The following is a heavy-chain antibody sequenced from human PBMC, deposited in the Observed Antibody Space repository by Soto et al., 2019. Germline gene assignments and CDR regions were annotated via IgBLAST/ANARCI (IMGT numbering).Heavy chain of an antibody. CDR1: GGSISSGDYY. D-gene: IGHD2-15*01. V-gene: IGHV4-30-4*01. J-gene: IGHJ3*02. Sequence: SETLSLTCTVSGGSISSGDYYWSWIRQPPGKGLEWIGYIYYSGSTYYNPSLKSRVTISVDTSKNQFSLRLSSVTAADTAVYYCARADIVVVVAARTYDAFDIWGQGTMVTVSS. CDR3: ARADIVVVVAARTYDAFDI. CDR2: IYYSGST.